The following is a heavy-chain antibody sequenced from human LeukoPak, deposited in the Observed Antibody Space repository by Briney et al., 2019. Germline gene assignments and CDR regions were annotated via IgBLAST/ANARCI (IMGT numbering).Heavy chain of an antibody. J-gene: IGHJ4*02. Sequence: PSETLSLTCAVSGGSISSSYRWSWVRQPPGKGLEWIGEIYHSGSTNYNPSLKSRVIISVDKSKNQFSLKLSSVTAADTAVYYCARGIGDPSSVDYWGQGTLVTVSS. CDR3: ARGIGDPSSVDY. CDR2: IYHSGST. CDR1: GGSISSSYR. D-gene: IGHD2-21*02. V-gene: IGHV4-4*02.